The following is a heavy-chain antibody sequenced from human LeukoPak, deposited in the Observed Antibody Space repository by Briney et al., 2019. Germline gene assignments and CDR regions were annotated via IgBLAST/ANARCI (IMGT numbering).Heavy chain of an antibody. CDR2: IKQDGSEK. D-gene: IGHD3-22*01. CDR3: ARGEYYYDGGY. CDR1: GFTVSSYW. J-gene: IGHJ4*02. Sequence: GGSLRLSCAASGFTVSSYWMSWVRQAPGKGLEWVANIKQDGSEKHYVDSVEGRFTIARDNAKNSLFLQMNSLRDEETAVYYCARGEYYYDGGYWGQGTLVTVSS. V-gene: IGHV3-7*04.